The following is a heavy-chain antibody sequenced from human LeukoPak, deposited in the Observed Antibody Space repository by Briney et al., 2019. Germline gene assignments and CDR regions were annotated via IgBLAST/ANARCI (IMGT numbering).Heavy chain of an antibody. CDR1: GGSISSGGYS. D-gene: IGHD4-17*01. J-gene: IGHJ4*02. CDR2: IYHSGST. V-gene: IGHV4-30-2*01. Sequence: PSETLSLTCAVSGGSISSGGYSWSWIRQPPGKGLERIGYIYHSGSTYYNPSLKSRVTISVDRSKNQFSLKLSSMTAADTAVYCCAGGGVGDPVDYWGQGTLVTVSS. CDR3: AGGGVGDPVDY.